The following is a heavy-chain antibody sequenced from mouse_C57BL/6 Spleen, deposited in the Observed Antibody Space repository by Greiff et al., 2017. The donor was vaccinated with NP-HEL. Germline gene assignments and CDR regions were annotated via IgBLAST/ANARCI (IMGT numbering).Heavy chain of an antibody. CDR1: GYAFSSSW. Sequence: LQESGPELVKPGASVKISCKASGYAFSSSWMNWVKQRPGKGLEWIGRIYPGDGDTNYNGKFKGKATLTADKSSSTAYMQLSSLTSEDSAVYFCARITTVVGYFDVWGTGTTVTVSS. CDR3: ARITTVVGYFDV. V-gene: IGHV1-82*01. J-gene: IGHJ1*03. D-gene: IGHD1-1*01. CDR2: IYPGDGDT.